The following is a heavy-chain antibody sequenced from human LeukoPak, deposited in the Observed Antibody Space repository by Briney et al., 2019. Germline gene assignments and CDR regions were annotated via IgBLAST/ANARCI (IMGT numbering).Heavy chain of an antibody. D-gene: IGHD3-22*01. V-gene: IGHV3-23*01. CDR2: ISGRVGST. CDR3: AKYTDYYDRSGYYFG. J-gene: IGHJ3*01. Sequence: PGGSLRLSCAASVFTFSIYAMSWVRQAPGEGLGWVSAISGRVGSTYYADSGKGRFTISRDNSKNTLYLQMNSLRAEDTAVYYCAKYTDYYDRSGYYFGWGQGTMVTVSS. CDR1: VFTFSIYA.